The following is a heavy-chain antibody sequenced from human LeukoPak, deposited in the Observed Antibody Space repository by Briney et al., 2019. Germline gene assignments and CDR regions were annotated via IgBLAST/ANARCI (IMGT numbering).Heavy chain of an antibody. D-gene: IGHD4-23*01. CDR3: ARGGTAVIAPYAFDI. Sequence: PSETLSLTCAVSGGSISSYDWSWIRQPPGKGLEWIGYIYYSGSTNCNPSVKSRVAMSVATSKQQSSLKLSSLTAADTAVYYCARGGTAVIAPYAFDIWGQGTMVTVSS. V-gene: IGHV4-59*01. CDR1: GGSISSYD. J-gene: IGHJ3*02. CDR2: IYYSGST.